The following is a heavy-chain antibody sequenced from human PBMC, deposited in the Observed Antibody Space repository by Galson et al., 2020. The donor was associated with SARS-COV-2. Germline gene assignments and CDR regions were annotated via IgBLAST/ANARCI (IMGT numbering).Heavy chain of an antibody. CDR3: ARDRLYFDILTGYYNAVDI. Sequence: SQTLSLTCTVSGGSVSSGDYYWNWLRQPPGTGLEWIGYIDYNGDTHYNPSLKSRVTMSLDTSKSQFSLKLISVTAADTAVYYCARDRLYFDILTGYYNAVDIWGQGTMVSVSS. CDR2: IDYNGDT. V-gene: IGHV4-30-4*01. J-gene: IGHJ3*02. D-gene: IGHD3-9*01. CDR1: GGSVSSGDYY.